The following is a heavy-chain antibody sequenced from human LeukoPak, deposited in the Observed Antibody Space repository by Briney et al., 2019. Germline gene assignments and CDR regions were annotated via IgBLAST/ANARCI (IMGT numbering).Heavy chain of an antibody. CDR2: IYYSGST. CDR1: GGSISSGGYY. D-gene: IGHD3-22*01. Sequence: PSETLSLTCTVSGGSISSGGYYWSWIRQHPGKGLEWIGYIYYSGSTYYNPSLKSRVTISVDTSKNQFSLKLSSVTAADTAVYYCASSMIVVVAQFDYWGQGTLVTVSS. V-gene: IGHV4-31*03. J-gene: IGHJ4*02. CDR3: ASSMIVVVAQFDY.